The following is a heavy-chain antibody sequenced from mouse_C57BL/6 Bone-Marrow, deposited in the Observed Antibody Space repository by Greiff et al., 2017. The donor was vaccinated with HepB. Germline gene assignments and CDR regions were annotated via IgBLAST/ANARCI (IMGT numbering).Heavy chain of an antibody. CDR2: ISNGGGST. CDR1: GFTFSDSY. J-gene: IGHJ3*01. Sequence: EVQRVESGGGLVQPGGSLKLSCAASGFTFSDSYMYWVRQTPEKRLEWVAYISNGGGSTYYPDTVKGRFTISRDNAKNTLYLQIGRLKSENTAMYYCASPYYSNPWFADWGQGTLVTVSA. D-gene: IGHD2-5*01. V-gene: IGHV5-12*01. CDR3: ASPYYSNPWFAD.